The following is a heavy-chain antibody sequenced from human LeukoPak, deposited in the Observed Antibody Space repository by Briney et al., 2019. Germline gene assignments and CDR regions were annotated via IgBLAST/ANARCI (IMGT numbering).Heavy chain of an antibody. V-gene: IGHV3-53*01. Sequence: PGGSLRLSCAASGFNITNYYMSWVRQAPGKGLEWVSVIYSGGTTYYADSVKGRFTISRDNSNSTVSLQMNSLRVDDTAVYYCARASWGYDFDCWGQGTLVTVSS. CDR1: GFNITNYY. D-gene: IGHD7-27*01. CDR3: ARASWGYDFDC. J-gene: IGHJ4*02. CDR2: IYSGGTT.